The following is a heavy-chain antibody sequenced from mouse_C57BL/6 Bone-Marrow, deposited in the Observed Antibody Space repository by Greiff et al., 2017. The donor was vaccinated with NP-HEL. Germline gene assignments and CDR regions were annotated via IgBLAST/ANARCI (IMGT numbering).Heavy chain of an antibody. V-gene: IGHV1-59*01. CDR1: GYTFTSYW. D-gene: IGHD1-1*01. CDR3: ARWFSRTTVVATYYFDY. Sequence: QVQLQQSGAELVRPGTSVKLSCKASGYTFTSYWMHWVKQRPGQGLEWIGVIDPSDSYTNYNQKFKGKATLTVDTSSSTAYMQLSSLTSEDSAVYYCARWFSRTTVVATYYFDYWGQGTTLTVSS. CDR2: IDPSDSYT. J-gene: IGHJ2*01.